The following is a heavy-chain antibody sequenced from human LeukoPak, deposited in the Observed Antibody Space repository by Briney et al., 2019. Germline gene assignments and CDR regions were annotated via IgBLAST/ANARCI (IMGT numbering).Heavy chain of an antibody. CDR3: AKDPLLSLGHYFGY. CDR2: ISWNSGSI. Sequence: GRSLRLSCAASGFTFDDYAMHWVRQAPGKGLEWVSGISWNSGSIGYADSVKGRFTISRDNAKNSLYLQMNSLRAEDTALYYCAKDPLLSLGHYFGYWGQGTLVTVSS. V-gene: IGHV3-9*01. CDR1: GFTFDDYA. D-gene: IGHD3-16*01. J-gene: IGHJ4*02.